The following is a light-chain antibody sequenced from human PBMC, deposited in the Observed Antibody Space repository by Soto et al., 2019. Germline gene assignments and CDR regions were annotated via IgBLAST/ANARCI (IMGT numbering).Light chain of an antibody. CDR3: KQYTTYPYT. CDR1: QSVTNW. CDR2: DAS. Sequence: DIQMTQSPSTLSASVGDRVTITCRASQSVTNWLAWYQQKPGKAPNLLIYDASSLQSGIPSRFSGSGSGTEFTLTISSLQPDDFATYYCKQYTTYPYTFGQGTKLEIK. V-gene: IGKV1-5*01. J-gene: IGKJ2*01.